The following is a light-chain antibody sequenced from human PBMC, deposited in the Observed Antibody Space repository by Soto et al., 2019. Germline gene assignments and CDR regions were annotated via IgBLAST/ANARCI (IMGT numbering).Light chain of an antibody. V-gene: IGKV3-20*01. CDR2: GAS. Sequence: EIVLTQSPGTLSLSPGERATLSCRASQSVSNNYLAWYQQKPGQAPRLLIYGASNRATGIPDRFSGSGSGTDFTLTISSLEPEDFAVYYCQHYGSSHPMYTFGQGTKVDIK. J-gene: IGKJ2*01. CDR3: QHYGSSHPMYT. CDR1: QSVSNNY.